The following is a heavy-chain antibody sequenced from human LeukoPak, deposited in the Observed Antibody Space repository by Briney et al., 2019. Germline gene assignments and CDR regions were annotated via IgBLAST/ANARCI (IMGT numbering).Heavy chain of an antibody. J-gene: IGHJ4*02. D-gene: IGHD2-2*01. CDR1: GGTFSSYA. CDR3: ASRLYCSNTRCRNFPFAY. CDR2: IIPIFGTA. V-gene: IGHV1-69*13. Sequence: GASVKVSCKASGGTFSSYAINWVRQAPGQGLEWMGEIIPIFGTANYAQKFQDRVTITADESTSTAYMERTSLRSEDTAIYYCASRLYCSNTRCRNFPFAYWGQGTLVTVSS.